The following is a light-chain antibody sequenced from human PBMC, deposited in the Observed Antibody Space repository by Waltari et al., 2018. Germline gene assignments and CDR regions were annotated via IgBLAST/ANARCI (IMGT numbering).Light chain of an antibody. J-gene: IGLJ2*01. CDR1: SSNIGAGYD. Sequence: QSVLTQPPSVSGAPGQRVTISCTGSSSNIGAGYDVHWYQQLPGRAPKLLISGNTNRPSGVPDRFSGSKSGTSASLSITGLQAEDEADYYCQSYDNSLTVLFGGGTKLTVL. CDR2: GNT. CDR3: QSYDNSLTVL. V-gene: IGLV1-40*01.